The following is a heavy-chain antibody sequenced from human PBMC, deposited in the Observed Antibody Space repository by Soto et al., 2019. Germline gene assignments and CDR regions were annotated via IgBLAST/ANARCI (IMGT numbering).Heavy chain of an antibody. CDR3: ARGDGSHMYAFDI. J-gene: IGHJ3*02. V-gene: IGHV1-69*13. D-gene: IGHD1-26*01. CDR2: IIPIFGTA. Sequence: GASVKVSCKASGGTFSSYAISWLRQSPGQGLEWMGGIIPIFGTANYAQKFQGRVTITADESTSTAYMELSSLRSEDTAVYYCARGDGSHMYAFDIWGQGTMVTVSS. CDR1: GGTFSSYA.